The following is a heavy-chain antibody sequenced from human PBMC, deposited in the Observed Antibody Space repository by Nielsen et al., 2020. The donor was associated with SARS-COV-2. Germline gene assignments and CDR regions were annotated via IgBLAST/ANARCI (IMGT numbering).Heavy chain of an antibody. Sequence: GESLKTSCAASGFTFSSYAMSWVRQAPGKGLEWVSAISGSGGSTYYADSVKGRFTISRDNSKNTLYLQMNSLRAEDTAVYYCAKTTGGVDYWGQGTLVTVSS. CDR3: AKTTGGVDY. V-gene: IGHV3-23*01. CDR2: ISGSGGST. CDR1: GFTFSSYA. D-gene: IGHD1-14*01. J-gene: IGHJ4*02.